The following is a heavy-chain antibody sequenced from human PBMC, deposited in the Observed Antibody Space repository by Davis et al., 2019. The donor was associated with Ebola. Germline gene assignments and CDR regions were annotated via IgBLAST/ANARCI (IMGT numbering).Heavy chain of an antibody. CDR2: IKQDGSEK. Sequence: GESLKISCAASGFTFSSYWMSWVRQAPGKGLEWVANIKQDGSEKYYVDSVKGRFTISRDNAKNSLYLQMNSLRAEDTAVYYCARDSGSWYYYYYGMDVWGQGTTVTVSS. D-gene: IGHD6-13*01. CDR1: GFTFSSYW. J-gene: IGHJ6*02. CDR3: ARDSGSWYYYYYGMDV. V-gene: IGHV3-7*01.